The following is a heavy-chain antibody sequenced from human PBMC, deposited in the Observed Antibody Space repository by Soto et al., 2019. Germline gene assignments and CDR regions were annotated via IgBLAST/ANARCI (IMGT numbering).Heavy chain of an antibody. Sequence: QVQLVESGGGVVQPGRSLRLSCAASGFTFSSYGMHWVRQAPGKGLEWVAVISYDGSNKYYADSVKGRFTISRDNSKNTLYLQMNSLRAEDTAVYYCARVGSEVAAAGPRRYYYGMDVWGQGTTVTVSS. CDR3: ARVGSEVAAAGPRRYYYGMDV. D-gene: IGHD6-13*01. CDR1: GFTFSSYG. CDR2: ISYDGSNK. V-gene: IGHV3-30*03. J-gene: IGHJ6*02.